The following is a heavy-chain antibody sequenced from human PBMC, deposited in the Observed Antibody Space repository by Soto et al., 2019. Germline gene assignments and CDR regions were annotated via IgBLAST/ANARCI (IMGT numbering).Heavy chain of an antibody. Sequence: PGESLKISCKGSGGRFTSYWISWVRQMPGKGLEWMGRIDPSDSYTNYSPSFQGHVTISADKSISTAYLQWSSLKASDTAMYYCARQAAAAPDFDYWGQGTLVTVSS. D-gene: IGHD6-13*01. J-gene: IGHJ4*02. CDR1: GGRFTSYW. CDR3: ARQAAAAPDFDY. V-gene: IGHV5-10-1*01. CDR2: IDPSDSYT.